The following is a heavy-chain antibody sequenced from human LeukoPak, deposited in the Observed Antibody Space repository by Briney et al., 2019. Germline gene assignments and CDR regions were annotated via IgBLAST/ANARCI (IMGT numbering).Heavy chain of an antibody. CDR3: ARAGGYGLIDY. Sequence: SETLSLTCTVSGASMSNYYWVWIRQPPGKGLEWIGSIYHSGTTYSGSTYYNPSLKSRVTISLDTSKNQFSLKVGSMTAADTAVYYCARAGGYGLIDYWGQGTMVTVSS. CDR1: GASMSNYY. D-gene: IGHD5-18*01. CDR2: IYHSGTTYSGST. J-gene: IGHJ4*02. V-gene: IGHV4-39*07.